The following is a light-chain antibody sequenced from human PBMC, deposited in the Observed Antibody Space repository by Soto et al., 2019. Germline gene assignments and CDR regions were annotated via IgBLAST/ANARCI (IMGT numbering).Light chain of an antibody. V-gene: IGKV3-20*01. CDR3: NQYGNSPSIT. CDR2: AAS. Sequence: EIVLTQSPGTLSLSPGERATLSCRASQSVPSNYLAWYQQTPGQAPRLLIYAASSRATGIPDRFSGSGSGTYFTLTISRLEPEDFAVYYCNQYGNSPSITFGQGTRLEIK. J-gene: IGKJ5*01. CDR1: QSVPSNY.